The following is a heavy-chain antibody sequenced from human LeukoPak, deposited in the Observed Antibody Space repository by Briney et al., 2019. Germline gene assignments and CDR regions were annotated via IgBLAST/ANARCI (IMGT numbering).Heavy chain of an antibody. CDR1: GFTFSRHA. CDR2: TGLNSVNT. CDR3: AKGDDVGKHPTRAYYFDT. D-gene: IGHD3-16*01. V-gene: IGHV3-23*01. Sequence: GGSLRLSCAASGFTFSRHAMSWVRQAPGKGLEWVSTTGLNSVNTLCAESVQGRFSISRDNSKNTLDLQMDNLRVDDTAVYYCAKGDDVGKHPTRAYYFDTWGPGTLVTVSS. J-gene: IGHJ4*02.